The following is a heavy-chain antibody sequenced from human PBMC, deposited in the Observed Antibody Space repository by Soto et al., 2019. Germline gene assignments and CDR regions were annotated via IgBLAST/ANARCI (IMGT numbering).Heavy chain of an antibody. CDR2: IIPIFGTA. V-gene: IGHV1-69*13. J-gene: IGHJ3*02. CDR3: SSPRIDIVLGTAAPRGAFDI. CDR1: GGTFSSYA. D-gene: IGHD2-2*01. Sequence: PVKIACKASGGTFSSYAISWARQAPGQGLEWMGGIIPIFGTANYAQKFQGRVTITADESTSTAYMELSSLRSADTAVYYCSSPRIDIVLGTAAPRGAFDIWGQGTMVTVSS.